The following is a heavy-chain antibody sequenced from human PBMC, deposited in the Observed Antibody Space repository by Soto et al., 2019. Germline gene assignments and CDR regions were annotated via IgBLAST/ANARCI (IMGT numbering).Heavy chain of an antibody. CDR3: ARHGGRLGYSGYDFLEYTAPGYFDY. CDR2: IYYSGST. Sequence: PSETLSLTCTVSGGSISSSSYYWGWIRQPPGKGLEWIGSIYYSGSTYYNPSLKSRVTISVDTSKNQFSLKLSSVTAADTAVYYCARHGGRLGYSGYDFLEYTAPGYFDYWGQGTLVTVSS. D-gene: IGHD5-12*01. CDR1: GGSISSSSYY. V-gene: IGHV4-39*01. J-gene: IGHJ4*02.